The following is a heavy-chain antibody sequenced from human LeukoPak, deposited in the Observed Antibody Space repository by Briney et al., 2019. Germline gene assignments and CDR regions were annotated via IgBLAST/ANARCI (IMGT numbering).Heavy chain of an antibody. D-gene: IGHD3-10*01. J-gene: IGHJ5*02. CDR3: ARDRITMVRANWFDP. Sequence: SETLSLTCTVYGGSTSSYYWSWIRQPAGKGLEWIGRIYTSGSTNYNPSLKSRDTMSVDTSKNQFSLKLSSVTAADTAVYYCARDRITMVRANWFDPWGQGTLVTVSS. V-gene: IGHV4-4*07. CDR1: GGSTSSYY. CDR2: IYTSGST.